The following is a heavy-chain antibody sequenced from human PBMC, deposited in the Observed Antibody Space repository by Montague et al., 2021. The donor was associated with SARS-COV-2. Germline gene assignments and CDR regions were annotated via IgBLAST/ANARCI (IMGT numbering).Heavy chain of an antibody. V-gene: IGHV3-48*02. CDR2: ISSSGHTI. J-gene: IGHJ5*02. CDR3: ARVEGTMAAAFGR. CDR1: GFSFSKYS. Sequence: SLRLSCAASGFSFSKYSMNWVRLTPGKGLEWLSYISSSGHTIYYADSVKGRFSISRDNAKNSLFLQMNTLRDEDTALYYCARVEGTMAAAFGRWGQGTLVIVSS. D-gene: IGHD6-13*01.